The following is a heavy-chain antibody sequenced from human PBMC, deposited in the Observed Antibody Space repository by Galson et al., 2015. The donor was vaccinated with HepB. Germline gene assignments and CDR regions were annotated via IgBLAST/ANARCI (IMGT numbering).Heavy chain of an antibody. CDR1: GYTFTGYY. CDR2: INPNSGGT. Sequence: SVKVSCKASGYTFTGYYMHWVRQAPGQGLEWMGRINPNSGGTNYAQKFQGRVTMTRDTSISTAYMELSRLRSDDTAVYYCAREGGSYPRAINWYFDLWGRGTLVTVSS. CDR3: AREGGSYPRAINWYFDL. V-gene: IGHV1-2*06. J-gene: IGHJ2*01. D-gene: IGHD1-26*01.